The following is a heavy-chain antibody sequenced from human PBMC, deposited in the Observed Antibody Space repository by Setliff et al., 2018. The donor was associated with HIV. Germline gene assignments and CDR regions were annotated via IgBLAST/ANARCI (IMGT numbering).Heavy chain of an antibody. CDR2: ITGSGSRI. V-gene: IGHV3-48*03. Sequence: QPGGSLRLSCAASGFTFSNYEMNWVRQAPGKGLEWVSYITGSGSRIYYADSVKGRFTISRDNAKNSVYLQMNSLRAEDTAVYYCARDEATGGVDYWGQGTLVTVSS. CDR3: ARDEATGGVDY. CDR1: GFTFSNYE. J-gene: IGHJ4*02. D-gene: IGHD3-16*01.